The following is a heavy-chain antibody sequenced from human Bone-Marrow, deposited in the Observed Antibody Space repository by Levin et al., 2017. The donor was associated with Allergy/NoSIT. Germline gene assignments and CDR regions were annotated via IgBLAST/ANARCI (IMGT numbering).Heavy chain of an antibody. CDR1: GYSFNSYW. CDR2: IYPGDSDT. J-gene: IGHJ4*02. D-gene: IGHD5-12*01. V-gene: IGHV5-51*01. Sequence: GESLKISCKGYGYSFNSYWIGWVRQMPGKGLEWMGIIYPGDSDTRYSPSFRGQVTISADKSISTAYLQWSSLKASDTAMYYCARPSYSGYDGPLFWGQGTLVTVSS. CDR3: ARPSYSGYDGPLF.